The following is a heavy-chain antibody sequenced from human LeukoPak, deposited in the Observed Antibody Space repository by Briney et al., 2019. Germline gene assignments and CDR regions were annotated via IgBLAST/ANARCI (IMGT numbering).Heavy chain of an antibody. CDR3: ARDRVVPAAFDD. CDR1: GAFISSYY. CDR2: IYATGSP. D-gene: IGHD2-2*01. J-gene: IGHJ4*02. Sequence: PSETLSLTCTVSGAFISSYYWSWIRQPADRGLEWIGRIYATGSPNYNPSLKSRVTMSVDTSKNQFSLKLTSVTAADTAVYYCARDRVVPAAFDDWGQGTLVTVSS. V-gene: IGHV4-4*07.